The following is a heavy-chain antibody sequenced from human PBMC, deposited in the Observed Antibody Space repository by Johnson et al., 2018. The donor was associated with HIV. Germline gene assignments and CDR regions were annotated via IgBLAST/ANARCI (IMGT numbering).Heavy chain of an antibody. CDR2: ISWNSASI. D-gene: IGHD2-2*01. CDR1: GFTFDDYA. Sequence: EVQLVESGGGLVQPGRSLRLSCAVSGFTFDDYAMHWVRQTPGKGLEWVSSISWNSASIDYADSVQGRFTISRDNSKNTLYLQMNSLRAEDTAVYYCARVAPAHDAFDIWGQGTTVTVSS. V-gene: IGHV3-9*01. J-gene: IGHJ3*02. CDR3: ARVAPAHDAFDI.